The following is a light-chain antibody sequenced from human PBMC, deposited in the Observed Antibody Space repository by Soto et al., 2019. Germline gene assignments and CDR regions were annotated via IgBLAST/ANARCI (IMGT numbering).Light chain of an antibody. Sequence: QSALTQPASVSGSPGQSITISCTGTSSDVGAYNYVSWYQQHPGKAPKLMIHDVSNRPSGVSNRFSGSKSGNTASLTISGLKYEDEADYYCSSYTSSSSYVFGTGTKVXVL. V-gene: IGLV2-14*01. CDR3: SSYTSSSSYV. CDR1: SSDVGAYNY. CDR2: DVS. J-gene: IGLJ1*01.